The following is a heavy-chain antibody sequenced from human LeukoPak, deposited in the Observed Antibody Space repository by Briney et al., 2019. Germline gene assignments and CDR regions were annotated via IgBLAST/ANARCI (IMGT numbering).Heavy chain of an antibody. CDR2: ITEKGNA. CDR1: GGSFSSYS. V-gene: IGHV4-34*01. Sequence: SETLSLTCALYGGSFSSYSWSWTWIRQTPEKGLEWIGEITEKGNANYNPSLKSRVTIDLDTSKNQFSLKLTSMTAAGTAMYYCARGYYPPRWYFDLWGRGTLVTVSS. J-gene: IGHJ2*01. CDR3: ARGYYPPRWYFDL. D-gene: IGHD3-10*01.